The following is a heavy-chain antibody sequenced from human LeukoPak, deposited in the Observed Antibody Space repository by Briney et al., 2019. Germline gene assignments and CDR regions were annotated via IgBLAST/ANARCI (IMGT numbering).Heavy chain of an antibody. J-gene: IGHJ6*02. CDR1: GFTFSSYG. V-gene: IGHV3-30*18. CDR2: ISYDGSNK. D-gene: IGHD3-10*01. CDR3: AKEGGRFGRAYYYYGMDV. Sequence: GSLRLSCAASGFTFSSYGMHWVRQAPGKGLEWVAVISYDGSNKYYADPVKGRFTISRDNSKNTLYLQMNSLRAEDTAVYYCAKEGGRFGRAYYYYGMDVWGQGTTVTVSS.